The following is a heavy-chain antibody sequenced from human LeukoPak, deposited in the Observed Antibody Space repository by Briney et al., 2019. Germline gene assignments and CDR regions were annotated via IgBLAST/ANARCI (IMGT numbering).Heavy chain of an antibody. CDR1: GFTFSNFG. J-gene: IGHJ4*02. CDR2: IRYDGRYE. CDR3: ARDGQLERRFDS. D-gene: IGHD1-1*01. Sequence: GRSLRLSCVASGFTFSNFGIHWVRQAPGKGLEWPGVSFIRYDGRYETYADSVKGRFTVSRDNSKNTVFLQMNSLRAEDTAVYYCARDGQLERRFDSWGQGTLVTVSS. V-gene: IGHV3-33*01.